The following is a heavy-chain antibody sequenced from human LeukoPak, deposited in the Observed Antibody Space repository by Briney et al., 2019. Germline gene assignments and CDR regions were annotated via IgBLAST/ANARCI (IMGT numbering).Heavy chain of an antibody. CDR3: ARVATMIVVVNYFDY. CDR2: INPSGGST. CDR1: GDTFTTYS. D-gene: IGHD3-22*01. V-gene: IGHV1-46*01. J-gene: IGHJ4*02. Sequence: ASVKVSCKASGDTFTTYSIHWVRQAPGQGLEWMGLINPSGGSTSYAQKFQGRVTMTRDTSTSTVYMELSSLRSEDTAVYYCARVATMIVVVNYFDYWGQGTLVTVSS.